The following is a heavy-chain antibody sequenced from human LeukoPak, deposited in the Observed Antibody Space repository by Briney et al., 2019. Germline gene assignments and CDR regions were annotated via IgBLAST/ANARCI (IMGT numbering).Heavy chain of an antibody. CDR2: INHSGST. V-gene: IGHV4-34*01. J-gene: IGHJ4*02. Sequence: SETLSLTCAVYGGSFSGYYWSWIRQPPGKGLEWIGEINHSGSTNYNPSLKSRVTISVDTSKNQFSLKLSSVTAADTAVYYCASRGSHYYGSGKGDYWGQGTLVTVSS. CDR3: ASRGSHYYGSGKGDY. D-gene: IGHD3-10*01. CDR1: GGSFSGYY.